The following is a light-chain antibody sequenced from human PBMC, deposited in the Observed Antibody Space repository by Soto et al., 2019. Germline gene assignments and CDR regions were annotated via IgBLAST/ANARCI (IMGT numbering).Light chain of an antibody. CDR3: ATWDMSLRVYVL. CDR1: SSNVGSNY. CDR2: DNN. J-gene: IGLJ2*01. Sequence: QSVLTQPPSVSAAPGQKVTISCSGSSSNVGSNYVSWYQQLPGTAPKLLIYDNNKRPSRIPDRFSGSKAGTSATLDITGLQTGDEADYYCATWDMSLRVYVLFGGGTKLTVL. V-gene: IGLV1-51*01.